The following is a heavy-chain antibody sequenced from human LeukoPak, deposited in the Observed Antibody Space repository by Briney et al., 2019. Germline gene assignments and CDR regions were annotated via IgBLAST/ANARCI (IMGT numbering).Heavy chain of an antibody. Sequence: GGSLRLSSEASGFTFSSYAINWVRQAPGKGLEWVSMISGSGGYTDYTDSVKGRFTISRDNSKNTVYLQLNNLRAEDTAIYHCAKAERALYCSIFSCYLDFWGQGTLVTVSS. V-gene: IGHV3-23*01. CDR2: ISGSGGYT. CDR1: GFTFSSYA. D-gene: IGHD2-2*01. CDR3: AKAERALYCSIFSCYLDF. J-gene: IGHJ4*02.